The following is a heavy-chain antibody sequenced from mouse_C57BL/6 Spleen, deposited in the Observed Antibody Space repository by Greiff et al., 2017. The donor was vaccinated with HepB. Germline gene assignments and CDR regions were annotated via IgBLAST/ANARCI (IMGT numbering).Heavy chain of an antibody. J-gene: IGHJ3*01. Sequence: VQLQQPGAELVRPGTSVKLSCKASGYTFTSYWMHWVKQRPGQGLEWIGVIDPSDSYTNYNQKFKGKATLTVDTSSSTAYMQLSSLTSEDSAVYYCARKVYSWFAYWGQGTLVTVSA. CDR1: GYTFTSYW. D-gene: IGHD2-1*01. V-gene: IGHV1-59*01. CDR2: IDPSDSYT. CDR3: ARKVYSWFAY.